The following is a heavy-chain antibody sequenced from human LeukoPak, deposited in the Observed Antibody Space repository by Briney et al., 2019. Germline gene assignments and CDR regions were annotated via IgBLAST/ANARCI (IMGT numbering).Heavy chain of an antibody. J-gene: IGHJ3*02. D-gene: IGHD4-17*01. CDR1: GFTFSSYS. Sequence: GGSLRLSCAASGFTFSSYSMNWVRQAPGKGLEWVSSISSGSRYIYYAGSVKGRFTISRDNAKNSLYLQMNSLRDEDTAVYYCARDTLLYADSPDAFDMWGQGTMVTVSS. V-gene: IGHV3-21*01. CDR2: ISSGSRYI. CDR3: ARDTLLYADSPDAFDM.